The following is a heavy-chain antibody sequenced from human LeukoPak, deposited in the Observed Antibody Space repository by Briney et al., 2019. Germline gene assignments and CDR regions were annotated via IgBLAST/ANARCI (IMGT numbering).Heavy chain of an antibody. J-gene: IGHJ4*02. V-gene: IGHV3-7*01. Sequence: GGSLRLSCAASGFSFNSYWMSWVRQAPGKGLGWVANIKEDASEKYYVDSVKGRFTISRDNAKNSLYLQMNSLRAEDTAVYYCATGLMGGNFWGQGTLVTVSS. CDR1: GFSFNSYW. D-gene: IGHD2-8*01. CDR2: IKEDASEK. CDR3: ATGLMGGNF.